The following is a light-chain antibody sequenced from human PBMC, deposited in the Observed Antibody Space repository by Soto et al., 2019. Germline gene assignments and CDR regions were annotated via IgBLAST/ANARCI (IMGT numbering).Light chain of an antibody. V-gene: IGLV1-47*01. Sequence: QSVLTQPPSASGTPGQRVTISCSGSSSNIGSNFVYWYQQFPGTAPKLLIYKNSQRPSGVPERFSGSKSGTSASLAILGLRSDEEADDYCASSDVTLGGTVEQVFGGGTKLTVL. CDR2: KNS. CDR3: ASSDVTLGGTVEQV. J-gene: IGLJ2*01. CDR1: SSNIGSNF.